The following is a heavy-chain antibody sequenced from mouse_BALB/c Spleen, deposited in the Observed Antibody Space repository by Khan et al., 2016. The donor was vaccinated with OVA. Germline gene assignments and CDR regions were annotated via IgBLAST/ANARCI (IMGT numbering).Heavy chain of an antibody. J-gene: IGHJ4*01. CDR2: IWSDGST. D-gene: IGHD2-10*01. CDR3: ARQPYYHYNIMDY. V-gene: IGHV2-6-1*01. CDR1: GFSLTNYG. Sequence: QVQLKQSGPGLVAPSQSLSITCTISGFSLTNYGVHWVRQPPGKGLEWLVVIWSDGSTTYNSALKSRLTITKDNSKSQVFLKMNSLQSEDTAEYFCARQPYYHYNIMDYWGQGTSVTVSS.